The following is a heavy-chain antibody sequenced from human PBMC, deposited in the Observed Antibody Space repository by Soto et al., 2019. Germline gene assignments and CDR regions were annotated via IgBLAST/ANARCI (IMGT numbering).Heavy chain of an antibody. CDR1: GGSISSSSYY. D-gene: IGHD2-15*01. J-gene: IGHJ4*02. Sequence: SETLSLTCTVSGGSISSSSYYWAWVRQPPGKGLEWIGSIYYSGTTYYNPSLKSRVTISEDTSKNQFSLKLSSVTAADTAVYYCARGQVVAAQHWGQGTLVTVSS. CDR2: IYYSGTT. V-gene: IGHV4-39*07. CDR3: ARGQVVAAQH.